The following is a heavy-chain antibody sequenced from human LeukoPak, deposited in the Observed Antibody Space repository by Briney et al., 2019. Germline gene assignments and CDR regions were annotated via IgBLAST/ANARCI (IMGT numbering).Heavy chain of an antibody. V-gene: IGHV4-34*01. CDR1: GGSFSGYY. D-gene: IGHD3-16*02. CDR2: INYSGST. CDR3: ARRFRQLDYWNTFGGVIDY. J-gene: IGHJ4*02. Sequence: PSETLSLTCGVYGGSFSGYYWSWIRQSPGKGLEWIGEINYSGSTNYNPSLQSRVTISVDTSEKQFSLKLSSVTAADTAVYYCARRFRQLDYWNTFGGVIDYWGQGTLVTVSS.